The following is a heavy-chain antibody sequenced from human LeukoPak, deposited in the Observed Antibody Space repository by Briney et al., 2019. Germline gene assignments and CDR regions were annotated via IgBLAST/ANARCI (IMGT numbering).Heavy chain of an antibody. V-gene: IGHV4-34*01. D-gene: IGHD3-22*01. CDR3: ARADPRRYYYDSKNYFDY. J-gene: IGHJ4*02. CDR1: GGSFSGYY. CDR2: TNHSGST. Sequence: SETLSLTCAVYGGSFSGYYWSWIRQPPGKGLEWIGETNHSGSTNYNPSLKSRVTISVDTSKNQFSLKLSSVTAADTAVYYCARADPRRYYYDSKNYFDYWGQGTLVTVSS.